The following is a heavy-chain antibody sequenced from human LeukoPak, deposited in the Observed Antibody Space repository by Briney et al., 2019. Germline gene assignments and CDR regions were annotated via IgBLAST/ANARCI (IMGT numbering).Heavy chain of an antibody. V-gene: IGHV4-59*08. J-gene: IGHJ4*02. CDR1: GGSISSYY. CDR2: IYYSGSI. D-gene: IGHD3-10*01. Sequence: PSETLSLTCSVSGGSISSYYWSWIRQPPGKGLEWIGHIYYSGSINYNPSVKSRVTISVDTSKNQYFLELSSVTAADTAMYYCARHSPAGSWSDRRPFDYWGQGTLVTVSS. CDR3: ARHSPAGSWSDRRPFDY.